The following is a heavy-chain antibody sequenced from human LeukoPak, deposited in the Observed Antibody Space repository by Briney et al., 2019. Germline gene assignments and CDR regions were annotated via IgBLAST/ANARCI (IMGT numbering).Heavy chain of an antibody. CDR3: ARDMTSIMGAGNFQH. J-gene: IGHJ1*01. D-gene: IGHD2-8*01. V-gene: IGHV1-8*01. CDR2: MNPNSGNT. CDR1: GYTFTSYD. Sequence: ASVKVSCKASGYTFTSYDNNWVRQATGQGLEWMGWMNPNSGNTGYAQKFQGRVTMTRNTSISTAYMELSSLRSEDTAVYYCARDMTSIMGAGNFQHWGQGTLVTVSS.